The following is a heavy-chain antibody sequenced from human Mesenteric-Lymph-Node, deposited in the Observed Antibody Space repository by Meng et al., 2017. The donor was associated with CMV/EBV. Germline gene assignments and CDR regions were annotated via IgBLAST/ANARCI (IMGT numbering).Heavy chain of an antibody. CDR1: GYSFTSYW. Sequence: GESLKISCKGSGYSFTSYWIGWVRQMPGKGLEWMGIIYPGDSDTRYSPSFQGQVTISADKSISTAYLQWSSLKASDTAMYYCARRVYGSSWSHNWFDPWGQGTLVTVSS. V-gene: IGHV5-51*01. J-gene: IGHJ5*02. D-gene: IGHD6-13*01. CDR2: IYPGDSDT. CDR3: ARRVYGSSWSHNWFDP.